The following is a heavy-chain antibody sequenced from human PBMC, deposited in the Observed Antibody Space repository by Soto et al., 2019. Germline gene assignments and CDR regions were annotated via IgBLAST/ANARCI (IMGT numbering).Heavy chain of an antibody. J-gene: IGHJ6*02. Sequence: SETLSLTCTVSGGSISSYYWSWIRQPPGKGLEWIGYIYYSGSTNYNPSLKSRVTISVDTSKNQFSLKLSSVTAADTAVYYCARDKWIAVAGLNYYYYGMDVWGQGTTVTVSS. CDR2: IYYSGST. D-gene: IGHD6-19*01. CDR3: ARDKWIAVAGLNYYYYGMDV. CDR1: GGSISSYY. V-gene: IGHV4-59*01.